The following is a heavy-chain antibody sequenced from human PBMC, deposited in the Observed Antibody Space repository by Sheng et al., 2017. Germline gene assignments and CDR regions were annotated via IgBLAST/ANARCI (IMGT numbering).Heavy chain of an antibody. CDR2: ISFSASNE. Sequence: QVQLVESGGGVVQPGRSLRLSCAASGFTFSSYTMHWVRQAPGKGLEWVAVISFSASNEYYADSVKGRFTISRDNSKNTLYLQMNSLRAEDTAVYYCARDPLDYWGQGTLVT. CDR3: ARDPLDY. V-gene: IGHV3-30*04. CDR1: GFTFSSYT. J-gene: IGHJ4*02.